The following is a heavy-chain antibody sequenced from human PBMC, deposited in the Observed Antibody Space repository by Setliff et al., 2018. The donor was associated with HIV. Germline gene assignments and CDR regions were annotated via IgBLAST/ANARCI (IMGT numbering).Heavy chain of an antibody. J-gene: IGHJ6*03. CDR1: GGSINNDIYF. CDR3: ARHGAFYYYYYMDV. V-gene: IGHV4-39*01. Sequence: PSETLSLTCSVSGGSINNDIYFWSWIRQHPGKGLEWIGYIYYSGSTYYNPSLKSRVTISVDTSKNQFSLNLSSVTAADTAVYYCARHGAFYYYYYMDVWGKGTTVTVSS. CDR2: IYYSGST.